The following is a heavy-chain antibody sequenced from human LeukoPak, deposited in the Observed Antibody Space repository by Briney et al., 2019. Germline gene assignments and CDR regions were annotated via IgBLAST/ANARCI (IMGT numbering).Heavy chain of an antibody. J-gene: IGHJ3*02. CDR2: IYSGGST. CDR3: ARSAYYYDSSGYQPNDAFDI. CDR1: GFTVSSNY. V-gene: IGHV3-66*01. Sequence: GGSLRLSCAASGFTVSSNYMSWVRQAPRKGLEWVSVIYSGGSTYYADSVKGRFTISRDNSKNTLYLQMNSLRAEDTAVYYCARSAYYYDSSGYQPNDAFDIWGQGTMVTVSS. D-gene: IGHD3-22*01.